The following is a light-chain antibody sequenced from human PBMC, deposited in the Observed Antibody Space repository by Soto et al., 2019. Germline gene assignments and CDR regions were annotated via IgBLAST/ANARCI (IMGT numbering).Light chain of an antibody. CDR2: SAS. J-gene: IGKJ2*01. CDR3: QQYNNWPVYT. Sequence: EVVMTQSPATLSVSPGERVTLSCRASQGLRTNVAWYQHRVGQPPRRLIFSASTRAPGVPTRFTGGGSGTEFTLTISPLQSEDVGLYYCQQYNNWPVYTFGQGTKLE. CDR1: QGLRTN. V-gene: IGKV3-15*01.